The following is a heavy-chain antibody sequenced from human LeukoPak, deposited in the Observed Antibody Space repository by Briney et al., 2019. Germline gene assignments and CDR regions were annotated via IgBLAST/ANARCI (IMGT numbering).Heavy chain of an antibody. CDR3: ARGERHIPIYY. CDR1: GGSFSNYA. V-gene: IGHV1-69*05. CDR2: SIPIFGSP. D-gene: IGHD2-21*01. J-gene: IGHJ4*02. Sequence: SVKVPCKASGGSFSNYAISWVRQAPGQGLEWMRGSIPIFGSPTYAQKFQGRVTITTDESTTTAYMELSSLRSDDTAVFFCARGERHIPIYYWGQGTLGTVSS.